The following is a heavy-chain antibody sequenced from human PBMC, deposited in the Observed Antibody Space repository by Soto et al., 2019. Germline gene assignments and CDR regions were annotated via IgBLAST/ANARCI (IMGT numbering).Heavy chain of an antibody. Sequence: GGSLRLSCAASGFTFSNAWMSWVRQAPGKGLEWVGRIKSKTDGGTTDYAAPVKGRFTISRDDSKNTLYLQMNSLKTEDTAVYYCTTDGPDHQEYDFWGGYYKGYYYYMDVWGKGTTVTVSS. J-gene: IGHJ6*03. CDR2: IKSKTDGGTT. CDR3: TTDGPDHQEYDFWGGYYKGYYYYMDV. V-gene: IGHV3-15*01. CDR1: GFTFSNAW. D-gene: IGHD3-3*01.